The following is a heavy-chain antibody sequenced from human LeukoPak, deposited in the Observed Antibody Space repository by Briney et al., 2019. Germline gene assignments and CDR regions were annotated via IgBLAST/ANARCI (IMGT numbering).Heavy chain of an antibody. CDR3: AKLYGGQLGNY. V-gene: IGHV4-34*01. CDR2: INHSGST. D-gene: IGHD4-17*01. CDR1: GGSLSGYY. J-gene: IGHJ4*02. Sequence: KASETLSLTCAVYGGSLSGYYWSWIRQPPGKGLEWIGEINHSGSTNYNPSLKSRVTISVDTSKNQFSLKLSSVTAADTAVYYCAKLYGGQLGNYWGQGTLVTVSS.